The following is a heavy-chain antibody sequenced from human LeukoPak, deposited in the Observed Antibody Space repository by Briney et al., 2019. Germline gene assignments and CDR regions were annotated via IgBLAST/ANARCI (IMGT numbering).Heavy chain of an antibody. J-gene: IGHJ4*02. CDR3: ARVDCSGGSCYSAPFDY. CDR1: GGSFSGYY. D-gene: IGHD2-15*01. CDR2: INHSGST. V-gene: IGHV4-34*01. Sequence: PSETLSLTCAVYGGSFSGYYWSWIRQPPGKGLEWIGEINHSGSTNYNPSLKSRVTISVDTSKNQFSLKLSSVTAADTAVYYCARVDCSGGSCYSAPFDYWGQGTLVTVSS.